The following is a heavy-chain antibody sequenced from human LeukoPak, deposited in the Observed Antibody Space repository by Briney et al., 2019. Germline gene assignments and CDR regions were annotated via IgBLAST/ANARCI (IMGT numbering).Heavy chain of an antibody. D-gene: IGHD3-22*01. V-gene: IGHV4-4*07. Sequence: SATLSLTCTVSGASISSSYCTWIRQPAGEGLEWIGRISTGGSTTHNPSFKSRVTMSLDTSKNQFSLNLTSVTAADTAVYYCARDQTYYVSSGYYYVTYFQHWGQGILVTVSS. CDR1: GASISSSY. CDR2: ISTGGST. J-gene: IGHJ1*01. CDR3: ARDQTYYVSSGYYYVTYFQH.